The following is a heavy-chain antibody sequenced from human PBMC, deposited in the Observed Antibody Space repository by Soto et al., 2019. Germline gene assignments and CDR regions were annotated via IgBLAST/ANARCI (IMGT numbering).Heavy chain of an antibody. D-gene: IGHD2-21*01. CDR3: ARDVGVAAASDS. Sequence: QVQLVQSGAEVKKPGASVKVSCKASGYTFTSYAMHWVRQAPGQRLEWMGWINAGNGNTKYSQKFQGRVTITRDTSARTAYMERSSLRSEDTAVYYCARDVGVAAASDSWGQGTLVTVSS. CDR1: GYTFTSYA. V-gene: IGHV1-3*01. J-gene: IGHJ4*02. CDR2: INAGNGNT.